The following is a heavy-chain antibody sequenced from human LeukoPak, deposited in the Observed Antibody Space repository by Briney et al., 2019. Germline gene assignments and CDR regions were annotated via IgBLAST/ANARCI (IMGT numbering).Heavy chain of an antibody. J-gene: IGHJ4*02. CDR2: ISSSSSYI. CDR3: VREIGLIDFDY. V-gene: IGHV3-21*06. Sequence: GGSLRLSCAASGFTFSSYAMNWVRQAPGKGLEWVSLISSSSSYIYYADSVKGRFTISRDNAKNSLYLQMNSLRAEDTAVYYCVREIGLIDFDYWGQGTLVTVSS. CDR1: GFTFSSYA. D-gene: IGHD2-21*01.